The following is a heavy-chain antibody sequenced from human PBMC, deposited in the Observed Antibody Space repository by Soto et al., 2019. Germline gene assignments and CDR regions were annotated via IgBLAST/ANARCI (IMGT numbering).Heavy chain of an antibody. D-gene: IGHD3-10*01. CDR3: CYYGSGSYYNPPKYYYGMDV. CDR2: IRSKAYGGTT. Sequence: GGSLRLSCTASGFTFGDYAMSWVRQAPGKGLEWVGFIRSKAYGGTTEYAASVKGRFTISRDDSKSIAYLQMNSLKTEDTAVYYCCYYGSGSYYNPPKYYYGMDVWGQGTTVTVSS. J-gene: IGHJ6*02. CDR1: GFTFGDYA. V-gene: IGHV3-49*04.